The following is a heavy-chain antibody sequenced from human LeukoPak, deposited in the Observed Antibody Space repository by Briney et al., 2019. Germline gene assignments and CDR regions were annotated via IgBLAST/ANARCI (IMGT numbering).Heavy chain of an antibody. V-gene: IGHV4-31*03. CDR1: GGSISSGGYY. D-gene: IGHD5-24*01. Sequence: SQTLSLTCTVSGGSISSGGYYWSWIRQHPGKGLEWIGYIYYSGSTYYNPSLKSRVTISVDTSKNQFSLKLSSVTAADTAVYYCARGRGMATILDYWGQGTLVTVSS. CDR2: IYYSGST. J-gene: IGHJ4*02. CDR3: ARGRGMATILDY.